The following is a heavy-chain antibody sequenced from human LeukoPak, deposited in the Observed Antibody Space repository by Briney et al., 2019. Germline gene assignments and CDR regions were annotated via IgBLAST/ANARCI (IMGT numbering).Heavy chain of an antibody. V-gene: IGHV3-74*01. Sequence: GGSLRLSCAASGNYWMHWVRQVPGKGLVWVSHINSDGSWTSYADSVKGRFTISRDNSKNTLYLQMNSLRAEDTAVYYCAKAQSIYDFWSGYYFDYWGQGTLVTVSS. J-gene: IGHJ4*02. CDR3: AKAQSIYDFWSGYYFDY. CDR2: INSDGSWT. CDR1: GNYW. D-gene: IGHD3-3*01.